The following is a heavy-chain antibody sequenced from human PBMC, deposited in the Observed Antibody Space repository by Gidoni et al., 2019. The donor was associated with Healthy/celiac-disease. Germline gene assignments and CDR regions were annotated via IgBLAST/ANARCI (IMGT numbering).Heavy chain of an antibody. Sequence: QLQLQESGPGLVKPSETLSLTCTVPGGALSSSSYYWGWIRQPPGKGLEWIGSIYYSGSTYYNPSLKSRVTISVDTSKNQFSLKLSSVTAADTAVYYCARLPDTAMVLAGDYWGQGTLVTVSS. CDR1: GGALSSSSYY. CDR3: ARLPDTAMVLAGDY. CDR2: IYYSGST. D-gene: IGHD5-18*01. J-gene: IGHJ4*02. V-gene: IGHV4-39*01.